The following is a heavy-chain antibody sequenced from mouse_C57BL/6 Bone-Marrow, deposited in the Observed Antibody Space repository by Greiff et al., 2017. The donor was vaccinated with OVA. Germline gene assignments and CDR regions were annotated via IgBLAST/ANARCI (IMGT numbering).Heavy chain of an antibody. J-gene: IGHJ3*01. CDR2: IYPGDGDT. CDR1: GYAFSNYW. CDR3: ARVAY. Sequence: VKVVESGADLVKPEASVKISCKASGYAFSNYWMNWVKQRPGKGLEWIGQIYPGDGDTNYNGKFKGKANLTADKSSSTAYMHLNSMTSDDSAVYFCARVAYWGQGTLVTVSA. V-gene: IGHV1-80*01.